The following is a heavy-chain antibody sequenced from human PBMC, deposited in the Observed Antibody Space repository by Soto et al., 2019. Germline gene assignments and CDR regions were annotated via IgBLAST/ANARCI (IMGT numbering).Heavy chain of an antibody. Sequence: GASVKVSCKASGGTFSSYAISWVRQAPGQGLEWMGWISSSNGNTNYAQNLQGRVTMTTDTSTSTAYMELRNLRSDDTAVYYCARATARPPASYYFDYWGQGTLVTVSS. J-gene: IGHJ4*02. CDR2: ISSSNGNT. D-gene: IGHD5-18*01. V-gene: IGHV1-18*01. CDR1: GGTFSSYA. CDR3: ARATARPPASYYFDY.